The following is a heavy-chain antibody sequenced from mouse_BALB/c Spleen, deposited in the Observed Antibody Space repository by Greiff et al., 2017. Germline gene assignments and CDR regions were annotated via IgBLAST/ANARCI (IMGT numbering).Heavy chain of an antibody. Sequence: EVQLQQSGAELVKPGASVKLSCTASGFNIKDTYMHWVKQRPEQGLEWIGRIDPANGNTKYDPKFQGKATITADTSSNTAYLQLSSLTSEDTAVYYCARSSITTAHYYAMDYWGQGTSVTVSS. CDR2: IDPANGNT. D-gene: IGHD1-2*01. V-gene: IGHV14-3*02. CDR1: GFNIKDTY. J-gene: IGHJ4*01. CDR3: ARSSITTAHYYAMDY.